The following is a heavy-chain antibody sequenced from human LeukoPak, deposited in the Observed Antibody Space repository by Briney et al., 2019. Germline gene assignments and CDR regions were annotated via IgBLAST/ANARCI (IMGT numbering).Heavy chain of an antibody. J-gene: IGHJ3*02. V-gene: IGHV4-39*07. CDR1: GGSISSSSYY. CDR2: IYYSGST. Sequence: PSETLSLTCGVSGGSISSSSYYWGWIRQPPGKGLEWIGSIYYSGSTYYNPSLKSRVTILVDTSKNQFFLKLSSVTAADTAVYYCAREDDTSGHDAFDIWGQGTMVTVSS. CDR3: AREDDTSGHDAFDI. D-gene: IGHD3-22*01.